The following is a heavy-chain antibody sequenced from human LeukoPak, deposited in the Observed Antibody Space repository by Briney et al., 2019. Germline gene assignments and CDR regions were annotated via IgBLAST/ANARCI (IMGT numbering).Heavy chain of an antibody. CDR2: INSDGSST. Sequence: PGGSLRLSCAASGFTFSSYWMHWVRQAPGKGLVWVSRINSDGSSTSYADYVKGRFTISRDNAKNTLYLQMNSLRAEDTAVYYCAREYYYDSSGYYSASVPLKYWGQGTLVTVSS. J-gene: IGHJ4*02. V-gene: IGHV3-74*01. CDR3: AREYYYDSSGYYSASVPLKY. CDR1: GFTFSSYW. D-gene: IGHD3-22*01.